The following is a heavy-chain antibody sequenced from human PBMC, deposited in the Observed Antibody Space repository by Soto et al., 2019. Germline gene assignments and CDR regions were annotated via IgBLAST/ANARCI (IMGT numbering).Heavy chain of an antibody. CDR3: VKDVDK. D-gene: IGHD2-15*01. CDR1: GFSFSSYS. J-gene: IGHJ4*02. V-gene: IGHV3-48*04. CDR2: ITSSGSNT. Sequence: EVQLVESGGGLVHPGGSLRLSCAAHGFSFSSYSMNWVRQAPGKGLEWVSYITSSGSNTNYADSVKGRFTISRDNANNTLFLQMNSLSAEDTAIYYCVKDVDKWGQGTLVTVSS.